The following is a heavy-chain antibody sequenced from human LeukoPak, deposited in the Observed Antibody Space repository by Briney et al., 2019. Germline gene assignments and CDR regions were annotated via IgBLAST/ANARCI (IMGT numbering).Heavy chain of an antibody. D-gene: IGHD3-22*01. CDR1: AFTFSNYW. Sequence: GGSLRLSCAASAFTFSNYWMSWVRQAPGKGLEWVANINQDGSEIYYVDSVKGRFTISRDNAKNSLYLQINSLRAEDTAVYYCARDQGSMIVVRTTIWYFDLWGRGTLDTVSS. J-gene: IGHJ2*01. V-gene: IGHV3-7*01. CDR3: ARDQGSMIVVRTTIWYFDL. CDR2: INQDGSEI.